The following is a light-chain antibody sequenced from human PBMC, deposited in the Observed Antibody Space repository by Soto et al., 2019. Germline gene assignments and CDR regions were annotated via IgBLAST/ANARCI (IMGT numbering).Light chain of an antibody. CDR1: QSISSS. Sequence: DFQRTQSPSSISASVGDIVTITCRASQSISSSLNWYQQKPGKAPKLLIYAASSLQSGVPSRFSGSGSGTDFTLTISSLQPEDFATYYCQQSYSTLWTFGQGTKVDIK. J-gene: IGKJ1*01. CDR2: AAS. CDR3: QQSYSTLWT. V-gene: IGKV1-39*01.